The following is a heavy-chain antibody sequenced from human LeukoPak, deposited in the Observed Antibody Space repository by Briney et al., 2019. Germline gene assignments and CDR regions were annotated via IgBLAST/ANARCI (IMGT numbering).Heavy chain of an antibody. Sequence: PSETLSLTCTVSGGSISSYYWSWIRQPPGKGPEWIGYIYYTGSSNYNPSLKSRVTISVDTSKNQFSLRLNSVTAADTAVYYCARVYGSGYDFRGAFDIWGQGTMVTVSS. CDR3: ARVYGSGYDFRGAFDI. CDR2: IYYTGSS. J-gene: IGHJ3*02. D-gene: IGHD5-12*01. V-gene: IGHV4-59*01. CDR1: GGSISSYY.